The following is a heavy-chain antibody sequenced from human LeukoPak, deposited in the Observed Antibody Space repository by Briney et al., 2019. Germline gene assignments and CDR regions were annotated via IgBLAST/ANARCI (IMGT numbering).Heavy chain of an antibody. CDR1: GFTFYDYA. V-gene: IGHV3-9*01. CDR3: AKDIRQWLGYYFDY. Sequence: GGSLRLSCAASGFTFYDYAMHWVRQAPGKGLEWVSGISWNSGSIGYADSVKGRFTISRDNAKNSLYLQMNSLRAEDTALYYCAKDIRQWLGYYFDYWGQGTLVTVSS. J-gene: IGHJ4*02. CDR2: ISWNSGSI. D-gene: IGHD6-19*01.